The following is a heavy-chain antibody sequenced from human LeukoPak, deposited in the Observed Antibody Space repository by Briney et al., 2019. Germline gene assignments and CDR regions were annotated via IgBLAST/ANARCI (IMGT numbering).Heavy chain of an antibody. J-gene: IGHJ3*02. D-gene: IGHD3-22*01. CDR1: GFTFSTYG. V-gene: IGHV3-21*01. CDR3: ASGSSGYYPDDAFDI. Sequence: PGGSLRLSCAASGFTFSTYGMNWVRQAPGKGLEWVSSISSSSSYIYYADSVKGRFTISRDNAKNSLYLQMNSLRAEDTAVYYCASGSSGYYPDDAFDIWGQGTMVTVSS. CDR2: ISSSSSYI.